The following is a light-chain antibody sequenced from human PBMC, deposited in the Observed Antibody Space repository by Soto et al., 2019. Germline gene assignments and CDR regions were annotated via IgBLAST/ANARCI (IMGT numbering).Light chain of an antibody. CDR2: GTT. J-gene: IGKJ2*01. CDR3: QQFDSPPQT. V-gene: IGKV3-20*01. CDR1: QNVKTNS. Sequence: EIVLTQSPGTLSLSPGERATLSCRASQNVKTNSLTWYQQKPGRAPRLLIYGTTNRATGIPDRFSGSGSGTDFTLIISRLEPEDFAVYYGQQFDSPPQTFGQGTKLEIK.